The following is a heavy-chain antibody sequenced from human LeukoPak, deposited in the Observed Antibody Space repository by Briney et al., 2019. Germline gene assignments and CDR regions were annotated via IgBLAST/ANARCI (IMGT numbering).Heavy chain of an antibody. Sequence: SVTLSLTCTVSGYSLSNYFYWGWIGQPPGKGLEWIGTISHSGSTYYNASLKSRVAISLDTSKNQFSLKLSSVTATDTAVYYCARAIIRAAISQYTCDYWGQGTLVTVSS. CDR2: ISHSGST. V-gene: IGHV4-38-2*02. CDR3: ARAIIRAAISQYTCDY. CDR1: GYSLSNYFY. D-gene: IGHD2-2*02. J-gene: IGHJ4*02.